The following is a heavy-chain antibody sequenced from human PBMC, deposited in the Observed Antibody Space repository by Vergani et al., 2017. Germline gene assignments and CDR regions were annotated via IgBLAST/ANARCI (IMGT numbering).Heavy chain of an antibody. Sequence: QVQLVESGGGFVKPGGSLRLSCGASGFTLSDYYINWIRQAPGKGLEWISYISDSGTTIYYADSVKGRFTISRDNAKNSLYLHMNSLSAEDTAVYYCARSISGGSYDYWGRGTLVTVSS. CDR2: ISDSGTTI. CDR3: ARSISGGSYDY. V-gene: IGHV3-11*01. CDR1: GFTLSDYY. J-gene: IGHJ4*02. D-gene: IGHD2-15*01.